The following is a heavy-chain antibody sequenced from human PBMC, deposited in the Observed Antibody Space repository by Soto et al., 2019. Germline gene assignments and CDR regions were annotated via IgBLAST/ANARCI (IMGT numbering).Heavy chain of an antibody. D-gene: IGHD1-20*01. Sequence: GGSLRLSCAASGFNVGAFAVNWVRQAPGKGLEWVSGISVSDAFIYYADSVRGRFSISRDASENILYLQMNSLRVDDTALYYCTRETVAGITGLDYWGPGTLVTVSS. CDR1: GFNVGAFA. J-gene: IGHJ4*02. V-gene: IGHV3-23*01. CDR2: ISVSDAFI. CDR3: TRETVAGITGLDY.